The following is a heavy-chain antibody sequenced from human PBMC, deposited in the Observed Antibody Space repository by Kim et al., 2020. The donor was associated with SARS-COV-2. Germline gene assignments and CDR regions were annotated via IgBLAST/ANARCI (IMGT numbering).Heavy chain of an antibody. Sequence: VKGRLTISRENAKNSLYLQMNSLRVEDTAVYYCVRGRQHSRSPNYYTGMDVWGQGTTVTVSS. J-gene: IGHJ6*02. CDR3: VRGRQHSRSPNYYTGMDV. V-gene: IGHV3-11*05. D-gene: IGHD6-13*01.